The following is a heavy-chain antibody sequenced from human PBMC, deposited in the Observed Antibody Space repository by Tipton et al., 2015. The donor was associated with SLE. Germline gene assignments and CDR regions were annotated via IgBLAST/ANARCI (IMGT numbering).Heavy chain of an antibody. D-gene: IGHD3-9*01. CDR1: GFTFSDYG. CDR2: IKQDGSEK. Sequence: GSLRLSCAASGFTFSDYGMNWVRQAPGKGLEWVANIKQDGSEKYYVDSVKGRFTISRDNAKNSLYLQMNSLRAEDTAVYYCARDRYDILTGYDYWYFDLWGRGTLVTVSS. V-gene: IGHV3-7*03. J-gene: IGHJ2*01. CDR3: ARDRYDILTGYDYWYFDL.